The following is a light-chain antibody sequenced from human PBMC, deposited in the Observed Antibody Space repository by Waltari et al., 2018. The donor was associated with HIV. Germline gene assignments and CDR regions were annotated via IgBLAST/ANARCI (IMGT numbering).Light chain of an antibody. CDR1: SNHLGTYNF. J-gene: IGLJ2*01. CDR2: AVT. CDR3: FSNTEKDTVLL. V-gene: IGLV2-8*01. Sequence: QSALTQPPSASGSPGQSIAISCTGSSNHLGTYNFVSCYQHHPGKAPKLLIYAVTRRPPSFTDRFSGTMSGSTSSPTVSDLQVEDEADYCCFSNTEKDTVLLFGDGTKLAV.